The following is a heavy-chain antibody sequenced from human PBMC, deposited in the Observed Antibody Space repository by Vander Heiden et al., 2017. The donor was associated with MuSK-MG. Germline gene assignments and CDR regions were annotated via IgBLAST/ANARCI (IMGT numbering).Heavy chain of an antibody. Sequence: QVQLQESGPGLVKPSETLSLTCAVSGYSISSGYYWGWIRQPPGKGLEWIGSIYHSGSTYYNPSLKSRVTISVDTSKNQFSLKLSSVTAADTAVYYCARRSELLWFGELWGFDYWGQGTLVTVSS. CDR3: ARRSELLWFGELWGFDY. CDR1: GYSISSGYY. CDR2: IYHSGST. D-gene: IGHD3-10*01. V-gene: IGHV4-38-2*01. J-gene: IGHJ4*02.